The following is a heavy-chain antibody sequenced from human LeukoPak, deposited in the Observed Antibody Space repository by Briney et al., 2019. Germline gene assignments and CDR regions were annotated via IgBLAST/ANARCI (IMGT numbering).Heavy chain of an antibody. CDR1: GFIFSSYS. CDR3: ARDPYSGSYGNEYYYYMDV. Sequence: GGSLRLSCAASGFIFSSYSMNWVRQAPGKGLEWVSYISSSSSTIYYADSVKGRFTISRDNAKNSLSLQMNSLRAEDTAVYYCARDPYSGSYGNEYYYYMDVWGKGTTVTISS. J-gene: IGHJ6*03. D-gene: IGHD1-26*01. V-gene: IGHV3-48*01. CDR2: ISSSSSTI.